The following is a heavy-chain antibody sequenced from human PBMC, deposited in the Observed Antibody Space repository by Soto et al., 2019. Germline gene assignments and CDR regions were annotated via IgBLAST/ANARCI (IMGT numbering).Heavy chain of an antibody. D-gene: IGHD2-15*01. J-gene: IGHJ4*02. Sequence: EVQLVESGGVVVQPGGSLRLSCAASGFTFDDYTMHWVRQAPGKGLEWVSLISWDGGSTYSADSVKGRFTISRDNSKNSLYLQMNSLRTEDTALYYCAKALSVPSDVVVVVAATLGYWGQGTLVTVSS. CDR2: ISWDGGST. V-gene: IGHV3-43*01. CDR1: GFTFDDYT. CDR3: AKALSVPSDVVVVVAATLGY.